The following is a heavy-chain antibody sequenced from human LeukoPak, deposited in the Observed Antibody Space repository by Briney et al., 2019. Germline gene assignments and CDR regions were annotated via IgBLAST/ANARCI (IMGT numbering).Heavy chain of an antibody. V-gene: IGHV3-23*01. J-gene: IGHJ4*02. D-gene: IGHD1-26*01. CDR2: ISGSGGSA. Sequence: GGSLRLSCAASGFTFSSYAMSWVRQAPGKGLEWVSAISGSGGSAYYADSVKGRFTISRDNSKNTLYLQMNSLRAEDAAVYYCAKKSGSYYNYFDYWGQGTLVTVSS. CDR3: AKKSGSYYNYFDY. CDR1: GFTFSSYA.